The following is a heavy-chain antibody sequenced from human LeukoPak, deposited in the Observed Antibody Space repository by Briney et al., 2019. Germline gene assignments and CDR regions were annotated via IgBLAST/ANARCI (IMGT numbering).Heavy chain of an antibody. CDR2: ISSHGGRT. Sequence: GGSLRLSCAASGFTFSMYTIHWVRQAPGKGRKYVSGISSHGGRTYYANSVKGRFTISRDNSKNTLYLQMGSLRADDMAVYYCARERYSGYDWDAFDIWGQGTMVTVSS. V-gene: IGHV3-64*01. D-gene: IGHD5-12*01. CDR3: ARERYSGYDWDAFDI. CDR1: GFTFSMYT. J-gene: IGHJ3*02.